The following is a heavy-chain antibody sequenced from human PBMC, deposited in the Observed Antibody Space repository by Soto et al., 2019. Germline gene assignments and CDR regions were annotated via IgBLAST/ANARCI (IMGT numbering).Heavy chain of an antibody. CDR3: AKAFYDYGDYGSYYYGMDV. J-gene: IGHJ6*01. D-gene: IGHD4-17*01. V-gene: IGHV3-48*01. CDR2: ISSSSSTI. Sequence: EVQLVESGGGLVQPGGSLRLSCAASGFTFSSYSMNWVRQAPGKGLEWVSYISSSSSTIYYADSVKGRFTISRDNAKNSLYLQMDSWRAEDTAVYYCAKAFYDYGDYGSYYYGMDVW. CDR1: GFTFSSYS.